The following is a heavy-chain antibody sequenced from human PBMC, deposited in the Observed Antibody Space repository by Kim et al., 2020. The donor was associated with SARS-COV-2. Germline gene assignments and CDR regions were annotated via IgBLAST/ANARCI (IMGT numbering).Heavy chain of an antibody. CDR3: ARAAPVRRQLVTIYYYYYGMDV. CDR2: INPSGGST. Sequence: ASVKVSCKASGYTFTSYYMHWVRQAPGQGLEWMGIINPSGGSTSYAQKFQGRVTMTRDTSTSTVYMELSSLRSEDTAVYYCARAAPVRRQLVTIYYYYYGMDVWGQGTTVTVSS. CDR1: GYTFTSYY. J-gene: IGHJ6*02. D-gene: IGHD6-13*01. V-gene: IGHV1-46*01.